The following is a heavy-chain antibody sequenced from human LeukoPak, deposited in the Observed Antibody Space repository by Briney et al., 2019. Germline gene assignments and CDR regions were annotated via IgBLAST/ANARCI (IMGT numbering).Heavy chain of an antibody. J-gene: IGHJ4*02. D-gene: IGHD3-22*01. CDR2: IYYGGST. CDR3: VRHDSGGHHYYINV. V-gene: IGHV4-39*01. Sequence: SETLSLTCAVSGGSISSSSYYWGWIRQPPGKGLEWIGGIYYGGSTYYNPSLKSRLTISIDTSKNQFSLKLSSVTAADTAVYYCVRHDSGGHHYYINVWGQGTLVTVSS. CDR1: GGSISSSSYY.